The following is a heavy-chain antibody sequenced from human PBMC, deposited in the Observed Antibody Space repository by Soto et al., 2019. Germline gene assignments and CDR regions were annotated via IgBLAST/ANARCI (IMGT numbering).Heavy chain of an antibody. D-gene: IGHD2-2*01. CDR2: IYPGDSDT. J-gene: IGHJ5*02. CDR3: ARQLNCISTNCVGWFGP. V-gene: IGHV5-51*01. Sequence: GESLKISCEGSGYTFTSYWIAWVRQMPGKGLEWMGIIYPGDSDTRYSPSFQGQVTISADKSINTAYLQWSSLKASDTAMYYCARQLNCISTNCVGWFGPWGQGTLVTVSS. CDR1: GYTFTSYW.